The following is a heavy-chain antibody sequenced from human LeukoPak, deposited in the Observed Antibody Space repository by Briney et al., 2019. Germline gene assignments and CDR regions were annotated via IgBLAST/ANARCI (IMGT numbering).Heavy chain of an antibody. Sequence: PGGSLRLSCAASGFTFSSYEMNWVRQAPGKGLEWVSAISGSGGSTYYADSVKGRFTISRDNSKNTLYLQMNSLRAEDTAVYYCAKDFTRDSTNAFDIWGQGTMVTVSS. D-gene: IGHD2-21*01. CDR1: GFTFSSYE. CDR3: AKDFTRDSTNAFDI. V-gene: IGHV3-23*01. J-gene: IGHJ3*02. CDR2: ISGSGGST.